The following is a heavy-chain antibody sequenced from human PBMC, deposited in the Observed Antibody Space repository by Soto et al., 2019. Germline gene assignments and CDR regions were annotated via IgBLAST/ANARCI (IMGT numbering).Heavy chain of an antibody. CDR1: GGSISSGGYY. V-gene: IGHV4-31*03. D-gene: IGHD3-9*01. CDR3: ARAFLDYYIFVPDAFDI. J-gene: IGHJ3*02. CDR2: IYYSGST. Sequence: SETLSLTCTVSGGSISSGGYYWSWIRQHPGKGLEWIGYIYYSGSTYYNPSLKSRVTISVDTSKNQFSLKLSSVTAADTAVYYCARAFLDYYIFVPDAFDIWGQGTMVTVSS.